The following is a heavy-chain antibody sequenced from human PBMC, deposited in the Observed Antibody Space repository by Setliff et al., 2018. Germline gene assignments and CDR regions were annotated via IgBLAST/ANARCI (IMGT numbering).Heavy chain of an antibody. J-gene: IGHJ3*02. CDR3: ARDFHLGIGDGFDI. D-gene: IGHD7-27*01. CDR1: TFTLGTYS. Sequence: PGGSLRLSCAASTFTLGTYSMHWVRQAPGKGLAWVSSISPYSDYIYYADSVKGRFTISRDNAKNSLYLQMNSLRAEDTAMYYCARDFHLGIGDGFDIWGQGTMVTVSS. V-gene: IGHV3-21*06. CDR2: ISPYSDYI.